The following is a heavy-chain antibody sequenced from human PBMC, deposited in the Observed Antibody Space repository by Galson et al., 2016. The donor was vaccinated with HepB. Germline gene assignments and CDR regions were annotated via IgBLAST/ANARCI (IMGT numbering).Heavy chain of an antibody. CDR3: VRGAGGYAPHFDY. CDR2: ISSHNSNI. J-gene: IGHJ4*02. CDR1: GVTFNYSG. D-gene: IGHD5-12*01. Sequence: SLRLSCAASGVTFNYSGMIWVRQAPGKGLEWVSFISSHNSNIYYADSVNRRFTISRDNAYNSLYLQMNSLRVEDTAVYYCVRGAGGYAPHFDYWGQGTLVTVSS. V-gene: IGHV3-21*01.